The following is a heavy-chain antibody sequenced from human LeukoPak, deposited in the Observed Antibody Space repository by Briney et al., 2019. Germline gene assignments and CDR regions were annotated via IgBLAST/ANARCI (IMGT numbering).Heavy chain of an antibody. V-gene: IGHV4-34*01. Sequence: SETLSLTCAVYGGSFSGYYWSWIRQPPGKGLEWIGEINHSGSTNYDPSLKSRVTISVDTSKNQFSLKLSSVTAADTAVYYCARGLVVPAAISWGQGTLVTVSS. CDR2: INHSGST. CDR1: GGSFSGYY. D-gene: IGHD2-2*01. J-gene: IGHJ4*02. CDR3: ARGLVVPAAIS.